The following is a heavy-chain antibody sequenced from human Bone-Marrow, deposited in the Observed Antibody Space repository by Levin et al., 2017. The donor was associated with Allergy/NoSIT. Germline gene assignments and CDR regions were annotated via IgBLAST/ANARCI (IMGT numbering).Heavy chain of an antibody. V-gene: IGHV3-48*02. CDR3: ASSGVVVVPAAIRYYGMDG. D-gene: IGHD2-2*01. CDR1: GFTFSSYS. CDR2: ISSSSSTI. Sequence: GGSLRLSCAASGFTFSSYSMNWVRQAPGKGLEWVSYISSSSSTIYYADSVKGRFTISRDNAKNSLYLQMNSLRDEDTAVYYCASSGVVVVPAAIRYYGMDGWGQGTTVTVSS. J-gene: IGHJ6*02.